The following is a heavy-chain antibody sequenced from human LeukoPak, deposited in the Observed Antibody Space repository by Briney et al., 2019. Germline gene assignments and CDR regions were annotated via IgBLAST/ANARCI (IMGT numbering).Heavy chain of an antibody. CDR2: MNPNSGNT. D-gene: IGHD6-19*01. CDR3: ARARIAVAGTGFDY. J-gene: IGHJ4*02. Sequence: ASVKVSCKASGYTFTSYDINWVRQATGQGLEWMGWMNPNSGNTGYAQKFRGRVTMTRNTSISTAYMELSSLRSEDTAVYYCARARIAVAGTGFDYWGQGTLVTVSS. V-gene: IGHV1-8*01. CDR1: GYTFTSYD.